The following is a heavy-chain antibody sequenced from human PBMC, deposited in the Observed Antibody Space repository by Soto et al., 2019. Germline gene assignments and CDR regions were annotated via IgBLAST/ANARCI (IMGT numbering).Heavy chain of an antibody. Sequence: SDTPSLTCTVSVGSISSGGYSWSWIRQHPGKGLEWIGYIYYSGGAYYNPSLTSRVTISVDTSKNQFSLKLSSVTAADTAVYYTARDRRVTTTYFDYWGQGTLVTVSS. D-gene: IGHD4-17*01. J-gene: IGHJ4*02. CDR2: IYYSGGA. V-gene: IGHV4-31*03. CDR3: ARDRRVTTTYFDY. CDR1: VGSISSGGYS.